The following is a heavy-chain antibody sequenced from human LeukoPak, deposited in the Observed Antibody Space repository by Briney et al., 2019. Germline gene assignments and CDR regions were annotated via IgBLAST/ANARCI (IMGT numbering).Heavy chain of an antibody. CDR3: ARDLGYSSGWYNANWFDP. J-gene: IGHJ5*02. CDR2: INPNSGGT. D-gene: IGHD6-19*01. CDR1: GFTFTGYY. Sequence: ASVKVSCKASGFTFTGYYMHWVRQAPGQGLEWMGWINPNSGGTNYAQKFQGRVTMTGDTSISTAYMELSRLRSDDTAVYYCARDLGYSSGWYNANWFDPWGQGTLVTVSS. V-gene: IGHV1-2*02.